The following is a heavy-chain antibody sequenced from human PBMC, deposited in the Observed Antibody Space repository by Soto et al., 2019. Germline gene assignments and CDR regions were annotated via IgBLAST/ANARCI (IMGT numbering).Heavy chain of an antibody. CDR1: RGSMSSYY. V-gene: IGHV4-59*01. CDR2: IYYSGST. D-gene: IGHD3-10*01. CDR3: ASGRGSGSSFYYYGMDV. Sequence: PXETLALTCSVSRGSMSSYYWSWIRKPPGKGLEWIGYIYYSGSTNYNPSLKSRVTISVDTSKNQFSLKLSSVTAADTAVYYCASGRGSGSSFYYYGMDVWGQATTVTVTS. J-gene: IGHJ6*02.